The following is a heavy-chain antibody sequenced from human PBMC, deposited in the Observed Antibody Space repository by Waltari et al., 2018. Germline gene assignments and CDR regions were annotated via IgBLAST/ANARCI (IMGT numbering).Heavy chain of an antibody. Sequence: QVQLVQSGAEVKKPGSSVKVSCKASGGTFSSYAISWVRQAPGQGLEWMGGIIPILGTANYAQKFQGRVTITADESTSTAYMELSSLRSEDTAVYYCAGERPLAAAGTDYYYYGMDVWGQGTTVTVSS. CDR2: IIPILGTA. CDR3: AGERPLAAAGTDYYYYGMDV. V-gene: IGHV1-69*13. CDR1: GGTFSSYA. J-gene: IGHJ6*02. D-gene: IGHD6-13*01.